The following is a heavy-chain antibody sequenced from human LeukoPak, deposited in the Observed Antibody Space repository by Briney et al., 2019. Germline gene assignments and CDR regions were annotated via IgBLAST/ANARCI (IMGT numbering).Heavy chain of an antibody. V-gene: IGHV3-7*01. Sequence: GGSLRLSCEGSGFTFSNYWMGWVRQAPGKGLQWVANIKTDGSEKYYVDSVKGRFTISRDNAKNSLYLQMNSLRAEDTAVYYCATAHRGYSTEWGQGTLVTVSS. CDR3: ATAHRGYSTE. D-gene: IGHD6-13*01. CDR1: GFTFSNYW. J-gene: IGHJ4*02. CDR2: IKTDGSEK.